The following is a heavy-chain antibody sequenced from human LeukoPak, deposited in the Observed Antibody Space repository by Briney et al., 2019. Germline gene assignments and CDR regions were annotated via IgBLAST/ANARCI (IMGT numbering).Heavy chain of an antibody. CDR1: GGSISSYY. CDR2: ISNIGSI. D-gene: IGHD2/OR15-2a*01. V-gene: IGHV4-59*08. Sequence: SETLSLTCTVSGGSISSYYWGWIRQPPGKGLEWIAYISNIGSINYNPSLKSRVTISLDTSKNQFSLKLSSVTAADTAVYYCAGHHPRNTVDFWGQGTLVTVSS. J-gene: IGHJ4*02. CDR3: AGHHPRNTVDF.